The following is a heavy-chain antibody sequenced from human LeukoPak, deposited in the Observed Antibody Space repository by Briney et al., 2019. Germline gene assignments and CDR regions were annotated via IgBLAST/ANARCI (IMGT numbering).Heavy chain of an antibody. J-gene: IGHJ4*02. CDR2: IWYDGSNK. CDR3: AGNYGPYYFDY. D-gene: IGHD3-10*01. V-gene: IGHV3-33*08. Sequence: GGSLRLSCAASEFTFSNYGMHWVRQAPGKGLEWVAVIWYDGSNKYYADSVKGRFTIYRDNSKNTLYLQMNSLRAEDTAVYYCAGNYGPYYFDYWGQGTLVTVSS. CDR1: EFTFSNYG.